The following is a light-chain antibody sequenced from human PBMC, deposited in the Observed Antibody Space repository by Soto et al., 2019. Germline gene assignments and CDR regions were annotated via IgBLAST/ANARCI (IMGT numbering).Light chain of an antibody. J-gene: IGKJ1*01. V-gene: IGKV2-24*01. CDR1: QSLGYSDGNTY. CDR2: QIS. Sequence: DVVLTQTPLSSPVTLGQPASISCRSSQSLGYSDGNTYLSWLHQRPGQPPRLLIYQISKRFSGVPDRFSGSGAGTDFTLKISRVEAEDVGVYYCIQFAHFPRTFGQGTKVEIK. CDR3: IQFAHFPRT.